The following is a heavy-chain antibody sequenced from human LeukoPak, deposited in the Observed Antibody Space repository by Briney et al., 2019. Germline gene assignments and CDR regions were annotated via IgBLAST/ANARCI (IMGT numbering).Heavy chain of an antibody. V-gene: IGHV3-23*01. CDR2: VTGSGGRT. Sequence: GGSLRLSCAASGFTFSGYAMSWVRQAPGKGLEWVSSVTGSGGRTFYADSVKGRFTISRDNSKNALYLQVNSLRAEDTAVYYCAKDWRQQLVIDYWGQGTLVTVSS. D-gene: IGHD6-13*01. CDR3: AKDWRQQLVIDY. CDR1: GFTFSGYA. J-gene: IGHJ4*02.